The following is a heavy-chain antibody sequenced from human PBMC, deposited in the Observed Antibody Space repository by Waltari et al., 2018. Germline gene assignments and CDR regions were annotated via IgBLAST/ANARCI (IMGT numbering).Heavy chain of an antibody. V-gene: IGHV3-48*01. J-gene: IGHJ3*02. CDR3: ARGHMIVVVQCAFDI. D-gene: IGHD3-22*01. CDR1: GFTFSRYS. Sequence: EVQLVESGGGLVQPGGSLRLSCAASGFTFSRYSMNWVRQAPGKGLEWVSYISSSSSTIYYADSVKGRFTISRDNAKNSLYLQMNSLRAEDTAVYYCARGHMIVVVQCAFDIWGQGTMVTVSS. CDR2: ISSSSSTI.